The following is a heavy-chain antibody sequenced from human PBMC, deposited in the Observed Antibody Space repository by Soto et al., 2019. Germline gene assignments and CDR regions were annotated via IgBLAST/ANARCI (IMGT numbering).Heavy chain of an antibody. Sequence: EVQLVESGGGLVQPGRSLRLSCVASGFNFGGYAMHWVRQAPGKGLEWVSGMTYNGGSIAYADAVRGRFTISRDNAKNSLYLHMTSLRPEDTAFYYCANMRIPAPGKYFFDNWGQGTLVTVSS. D-gene: IGHD2-2*01. CDR1: GFNFGGYA. V-gene: IGHV3-9*01. CDR2: MTYNGGSI. CDR3: ANMRIPAPGKYFFDN. J-gene: IGHJ4*02.